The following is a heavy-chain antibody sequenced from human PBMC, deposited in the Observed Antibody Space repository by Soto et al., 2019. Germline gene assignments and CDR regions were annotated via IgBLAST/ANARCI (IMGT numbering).Heavy chain of an antibody. Sequence: VASVKVSCKSSGYTFISHSITWVRQAPGQGLEWMGRISAYNGNTNYAQKLQGRVTMTTDISTSTAYMELRSLRSDDTAVYYCARGAFCGGAPGCRDMDVWGQGTTVTVSS. CDR2: ISAYNGNT. CDR3: ARGAFCGGAPGCRDMDV. CDR1: GYTFISHS. D-gene: IGHD2-21*01. V-gene: IGHV1-18*01. J-gene: IGHJ6*02.